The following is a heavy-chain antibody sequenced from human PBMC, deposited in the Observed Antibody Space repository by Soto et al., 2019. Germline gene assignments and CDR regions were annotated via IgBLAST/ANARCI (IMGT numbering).Heavy chain of an antibody. J-gene: IGHJ4*02. CDR3: AIRRCSTSCRVGY. CDR2: INHSGST. V-gene: IGHV4-34*01. Sequence: QVQLQQWCAGLLKPSETLSLTCAVYGGSFSGYYWSWIRQPPGNGLEWIGEINHSGSTNYTPSLKSRVTISVDTSKSHVSRKLSSVTAADTALYYCAIRRCSTSCRVGYWCQGTLVTVSS. CDR1: GGSFSGYY. D-gene: IGHD2-2*01.